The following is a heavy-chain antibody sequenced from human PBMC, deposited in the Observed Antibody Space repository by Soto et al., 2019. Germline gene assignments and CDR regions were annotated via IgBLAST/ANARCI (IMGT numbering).Heavy chain of an antibody. CDR1: GGSISSYY. CDR2: IYYSGST. J-gene: IGHJ5*02. CDR3: ARNLGGSGSYNWFDP. D-gene: IGHD3-10*01. Sequence: SETLSLTCTVSGGSISSYYWSWIRQHPGKGLEWIGYIYYSGSTYYNPSLKSRVTISVDTSKNQFSLKLSSVTAADTAVYYCARNLGGSGSYNWFDPWGQGTLVTVSS. V-gene: IGHV4-59*06.